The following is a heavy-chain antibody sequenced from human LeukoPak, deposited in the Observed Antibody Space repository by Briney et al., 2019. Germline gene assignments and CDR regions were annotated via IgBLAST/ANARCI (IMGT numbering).Heavy chain of an antibody. V-gene: IGHV3-30-3*01. CDR1: GFTFSNYA. CDR3: ARDGGSSWYDFDY. Sequence: GRSLRLSCAASGFTFSNYAMHWVRQAPGKGLEWVAFIRYDGSNKFYADSVKGRFTISRDNSKNTLYLQMNSLRAEDTAVYYCARDGGSSWYDFDYWGQGTLVTVSS. J-gene: IGHJ4*02. D-gene: IGHD6-13*01. CDR2: IRYDGSNK.